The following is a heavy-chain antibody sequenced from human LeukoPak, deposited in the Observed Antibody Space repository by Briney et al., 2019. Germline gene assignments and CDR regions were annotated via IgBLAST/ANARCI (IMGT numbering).Heavy chain of an antibody. D-gene: IGHD6-19*01. CDR3: AKAKGSGLKWYFDY. Sequence: QAGGSLRLSCVASGFTFSSYAMTWVRQAPGKGLEWVSGISGTGGSTYYADSVKGRFTISRDNSKNMLYLQMSSLTVGDTAEYYCAKAKGSGLKWYFDYWGQGTLVTVSS. J-gene: IGHJ4*02. CDR1: GFTFSSYA. CDR2: ISGTGGST. V-gene: IGHV3-23*01.